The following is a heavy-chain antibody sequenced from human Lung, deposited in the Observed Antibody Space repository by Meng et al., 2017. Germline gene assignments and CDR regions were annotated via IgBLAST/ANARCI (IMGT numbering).Heavy chain of an antibody. CDR3: ARPKQANWYFDL. Sequence: VHQQQWGAGLLKPSETLSLTCAVYGGSFSGYYWSWIRQPPGKGLEWIGEINHSGSTNYNPSLKSRVTISVDTSKNQFSLKLSSVTAADTAVYYCARPKQANWYFDLWGRGTLVTVSS. CDR1: GGSFSGYY. J-gene: IGHJ2*01. CDR2: INHSGST. V-gene: IGHV4-34*01. D-gene: IGHD1/OR15-1a*01.